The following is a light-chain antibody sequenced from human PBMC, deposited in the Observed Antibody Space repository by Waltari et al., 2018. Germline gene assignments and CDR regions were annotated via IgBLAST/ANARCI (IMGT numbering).Light chain of an antibody. CDR1: QGISSY. J-gene: IGKJ4*01. CDR3: QQYYSYPPT. CDR2: AAS. Sequence: AIRITQSPSSLSASTGDRVTITCRASQGISSYLAWYQQKPGKAPKLLIYAASTLQSGVPSRFSGIGSGTDFTLTISCLQSEDFATYYCQQYYSYPPTFGGGTKVEIK. V-gene: IGKV1-8*01.